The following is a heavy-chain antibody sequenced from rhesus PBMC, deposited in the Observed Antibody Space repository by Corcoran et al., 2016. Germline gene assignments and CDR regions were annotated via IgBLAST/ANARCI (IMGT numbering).Heavy chain of an antibody. CDR3: ARLPYYFDY. J-gene: IGHJ4*01. Sequence: QVQLQESGPGLVKPSETLSLTCAVSGGSISDDYYWSWIRQPPGKGLEWIGYIYGSGGGTNYNPSLKSRVTISTDTSKNQFSLKLSSVTAADTAVYYCARLPYYFDYWGQGVLVTVSS. V-gene: IGHV4-106*01. CDR1: GGSISDDYY. CDR2: IYGSGGGT. D-gene: IGHD4-11*01.